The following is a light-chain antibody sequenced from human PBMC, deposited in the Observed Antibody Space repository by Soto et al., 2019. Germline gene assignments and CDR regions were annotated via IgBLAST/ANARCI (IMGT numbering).Light chain of an antibody. J-gene: IGKJ4*01. CDR2: DAS. V-gene: IGKV3-11*01. Sequence: EIVLTQSPATLSLSPGERATLSCRASQSVSSYLAWYQQKPGQAPRLLIYDASNRATGIPARFSGSGSGTVFTLTISSLEPEDCAVYYCQKSSNWPPLTFGGGTKVEIK. CDR3: QKSSNWPPLT. CDR1: QSVSSY.